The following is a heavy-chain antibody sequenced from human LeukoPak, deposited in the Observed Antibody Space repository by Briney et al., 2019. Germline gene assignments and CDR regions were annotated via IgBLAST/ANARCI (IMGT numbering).Heavy chain of an antibody. J-gene: IGHJ4*02. CDR3: TTDPRD. CDR2: IKSKSDGGTI. Sequence: GGSLRLSCTTSGFTFGDSAMSWVRQAPGKGLEWVGRIKSKSDGGTIDYAEPVKGRVTISRDDSKNMVYLQMNSLKSEDTAVYYCTTDPRDWGQGTLVTVSA. CDR1: GFTFGDSA. D-gene: IGHD3-10*01. V-gene: IGHV3-15*01.